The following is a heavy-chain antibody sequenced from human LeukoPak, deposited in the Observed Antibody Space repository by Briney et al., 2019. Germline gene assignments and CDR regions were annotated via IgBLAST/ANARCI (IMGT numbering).Heavy chain of an antibody. Sequence: GGSLRLSCAASGFTFSSHHMPWVRPAPGKGLEWVSSISASGLTTYLADSVKGRFTISRDHSTSTLSLQMNSLRTDDTAVYYGARVEAAGDNRGSYYYDYMDVWGKGTTVTVSS. CDR1: GFTFSSHH. V-gene: IGHV3-23*01. CDR2: ISASGLTT. D-gene: IGHD1-26*01. J-gene: IGHJ6*03. CDR3: ARVEAAGDNRGSYYYDYMDV.